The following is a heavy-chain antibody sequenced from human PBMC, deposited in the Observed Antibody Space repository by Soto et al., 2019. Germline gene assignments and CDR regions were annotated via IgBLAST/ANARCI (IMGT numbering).Heavy chain of an antibody. V-gene: IGHV3-23*01. CDR1: AFTFSSFS. D-gene: IGHD1-26*01. Sequence: GGSLRLSCAASAFTFSSFSMAWVRQAPGKGLEWVSVISASGGSTWYADSVKGRFTISRDNSKNTLSLQMNRLRAEDTALYYCAKLMIGVGATSAFDFWGQGTMVTVSS. CDR2: ISASGGST. J-gene: IGHJ3*01. CDR3: AKLMIGVGATSAFDF.